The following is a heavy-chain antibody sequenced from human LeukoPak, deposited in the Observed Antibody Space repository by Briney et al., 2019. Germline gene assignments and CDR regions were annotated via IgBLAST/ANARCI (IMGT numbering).Heavy chain of an antibody. D-gene: IGHD6-19*01. V-gene: IGHV3-48*01. CDR2: ISSSSSTI. CDR1: GFTFSSYS. Sequence: GGSLRLSCAASGFTFSSYSMNWVRQAPGKGLEWVSYISSSSSTIYYADSVKGRFTISRDNAKNSLYLQMNSLRAEDTAVYYCARDKSSGWYSNPGIYYMDVWGKGTTVTVSS. CDR3: ARDKSSGWYSNPGIYYMDV. J-gene: IGHJ6*03.